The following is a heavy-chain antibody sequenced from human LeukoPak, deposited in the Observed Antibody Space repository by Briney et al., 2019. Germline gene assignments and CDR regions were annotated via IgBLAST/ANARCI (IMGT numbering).Heavy chain of an antibody. CDR2: IYSGGNT. CDR3: ARVRDCGGGSCFSYLDY. Sequence: GGSLRLSCAASGFTFSSYAMRWVRQAPGKGLEWVSIIYSGGNTYYADSVKGRFTISRDNAKNTLYLQMNTLRAEDTAVYYCARVRDCGGGSCFSYLDYWGQGTLVTVSS. J-gene: IGHJ4*02. D-gene: IGHD2-15*01. CDR1: GFTFSSYA. V-gene: IGHV3-23*03.